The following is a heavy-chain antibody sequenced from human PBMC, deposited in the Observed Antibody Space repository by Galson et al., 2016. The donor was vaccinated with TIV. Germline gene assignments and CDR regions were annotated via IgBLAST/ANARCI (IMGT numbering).Heavy chain of an antibody. Sequence: SVKVSCKASGDTFSTYTISWVRQAPGQGLEWMGGIIPMAGISDNSQKFQGRVSITADVSTNTVYMELSSLRSEDTAVFYCARLTPCGGDCYYFARWGQGTLVTVSS. J-gene: IGHJ4*02. V-gene: IGHV1-69*10. D-gene: IGHD2-21*02. CDR2: IIPMAGIS. CDR3: ARLTPCGGDCYYFAR. CDR1: GDTFSTYT.